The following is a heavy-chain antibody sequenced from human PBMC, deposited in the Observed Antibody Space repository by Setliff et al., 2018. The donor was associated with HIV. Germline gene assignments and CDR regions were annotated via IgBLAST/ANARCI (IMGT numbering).Heavy chain of an antibody. D-gene: IGHD3-16*02. CDR2: MNAGGSI. Sequence: PSETLSLTCAVYGGSFSGYYWSWLRQPPGKGLEWIGEMNAGGSINDNPSLKSRLTISVDTSKNQFSLKLKSVTAADTAVYYCARGFAFGGVIVIPYYFDYWVQGTLVTVSS. CDR1: GGSFSGYY. V-gene: IGHV4-34*01. CDR3: ARGFAFGGVIVIPYYFDY. J-gene: IGHJ4*02.